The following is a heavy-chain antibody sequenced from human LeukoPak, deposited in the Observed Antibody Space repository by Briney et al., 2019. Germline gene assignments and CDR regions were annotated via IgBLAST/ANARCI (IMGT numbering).Heavy chain of an antibody. CDR2: IYYSGST. CDR1: GGSISSSSYY. D-gene: IGHD3-10*01. Sequence: PSETLSLTCTVSGGSISSSSYYWGWIRQPPGKGLEWIGSIYYSGSTYYNPSLKSRVTISVDTSKNQFSLKLSSVTAADTAVYYCARARPDYYGSGGLDYWGQGTLVTVSS. CDR3: ARARPDYYGSGGLDY. V-gene: IGHV4-39*07. J-gene: IGHJ4*02.